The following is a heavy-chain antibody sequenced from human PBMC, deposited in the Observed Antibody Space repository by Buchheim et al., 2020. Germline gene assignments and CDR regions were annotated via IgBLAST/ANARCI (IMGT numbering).Heavy chain of an antibody. CDR3: ARYVLVTGLYYYGLDV. D-gene: IGHD3-16*01. J-gene: IGHJ6*02. CDR2: IYHSGST. Sequence: QVQLQESGPGLVKPSQTLSLTCTVSGGSISSGGYYWSWIRQHPGKGLEWIGYIYHSGSTDYSPSLKSRVTISVDTSKNQFPLKLSSVTAADTAVYYCARYVLVTGLYYYGLDVWGQGTT. V-gene: IGHV4-31*03. CDR1: GGSISSGGYY.